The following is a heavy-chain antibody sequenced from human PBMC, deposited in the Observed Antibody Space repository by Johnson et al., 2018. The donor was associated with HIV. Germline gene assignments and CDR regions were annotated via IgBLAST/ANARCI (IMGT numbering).Heavy chain of an antibody. Sequence: QVHLVESGGGVVQPGRSLRLSCAASGFTFSSYGMHWVRQAPGKGLEWVANIKQDGSEKYYVDSVKGRFTISRENSKNMLYLQMDSLRPEDTAVYYCARANLSPFGGVNDAFDVWGQGTMVTVSS. CDR1: GFTFSSYG. J-gene: IGHJ3*01. CDR3: ARANLSPFGGVNDAFDV. CDR2: IKQDGSEK. D-gene: IGHD3-16*01. V-gene: IGHV3-33*01.